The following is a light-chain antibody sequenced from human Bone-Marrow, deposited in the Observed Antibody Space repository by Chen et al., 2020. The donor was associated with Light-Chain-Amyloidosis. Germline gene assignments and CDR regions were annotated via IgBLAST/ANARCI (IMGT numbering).Light chain of an antibody. CDR1: QSILNSANNKNY. CDR2: WAS. V-gene: IGKV4-1*01. CDR3: HQYYNAPRT. Sequence: DIVMTQSTDSLAVSLGERATIKCKSSQSILNSANNKNYLAWYQQKPGQPPKLLIFWASSRKSGVPDRFSGSGSGTDFTLTISSLQAEDVAVYSCHQYYNAPRTFGQGTKLEIK. J-gene: IGKJ1*01.